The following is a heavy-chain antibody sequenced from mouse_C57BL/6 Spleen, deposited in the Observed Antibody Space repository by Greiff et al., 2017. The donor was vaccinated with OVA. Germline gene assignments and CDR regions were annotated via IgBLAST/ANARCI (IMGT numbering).Heavy chain of an antibody. CDR1: GYTFTSYW. V-gene: IGHV1-61*01. CDR2: IYPSDSET. D-gene: IGHD1-1*01. Sequence: QVQLKQPGAELVRPGSSVKLSCKASGYTFTSYWMDWVKQRPGQGLEWIGNIYPSDSETHYNQKFKDKATLTVDKSSSTAYMQLSSLTSEDSAVYYCARGRDYYGSRDHYYAMDYWGQGTSVTVSS. J-gene: IGHJ4*01. CDR3: ARGRDYYGSRDHYYAMDY.